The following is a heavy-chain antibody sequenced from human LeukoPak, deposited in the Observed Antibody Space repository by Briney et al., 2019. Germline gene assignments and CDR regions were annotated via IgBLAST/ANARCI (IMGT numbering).Heavy chain of an antibody. V-gene: IGHV3-9*01. D-gene: IGHD3-10*01. Sequence: GGSLRLSCAASGFTFDDYAMHWVRQAPGKGLEWVSGISWNSGSIGYADSVKGRFTISRDNAKNSLYLQMNSLRAEDTAVYYCARDRDYYGSGSYLYWGQGTLVTVSS. CDR1: GFTFDDYA. CDR2: ISWNSGSI. J-gene: IGHJ4*02. CDR3: ARDRDYYGSGSYLY.